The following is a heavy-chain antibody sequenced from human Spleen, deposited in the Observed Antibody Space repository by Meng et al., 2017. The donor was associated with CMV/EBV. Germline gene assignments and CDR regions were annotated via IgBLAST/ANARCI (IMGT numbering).Heavy chain of an antibody. D-gene: IGHD6-19*01. CDR1: SISSRLYY. Sequence: SISSRLYYWGWIRQPPGKGLGWIGSIYHSGSTYYNPSLKSPVTISVDTSKNQFSLKLSSVTAADTAVYYCARSVGYSSGWYRESFDYWGPGTLVTVSS. V-gene: IGHV4-39*01. J-gene: IGHJ4*02. CDR2: IYHSGST. CDR3: ARSVGYSSGWYRESFDY.